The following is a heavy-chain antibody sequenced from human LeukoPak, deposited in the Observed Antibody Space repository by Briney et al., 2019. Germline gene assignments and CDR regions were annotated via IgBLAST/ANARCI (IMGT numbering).Heavy chain of an antibody. CDR2: IYTSGTT. D-gene: IGHD1-1*01. CDR3: ARDTVQRGAAFDI. J-gene: IGHJ3*02. CDR1: GGSISSGSYY. V-gene: IGHV4-61*02. Sequence: SETLSLTCTVSGGSISSGSYYWSWIRQPAGKGLKWIGRIYTSGTTNYNPSLKSRVTISVDTSKNQFSLKLSSVTAADTAVYYCARDTVQRGAAFDIWGQGTMVTVSS.